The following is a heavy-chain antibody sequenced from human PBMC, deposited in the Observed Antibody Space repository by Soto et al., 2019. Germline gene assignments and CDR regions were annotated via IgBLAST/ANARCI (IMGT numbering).Heavy chain of an antibody. CDR1: GFSLNTNGVS. CDR3: AHSWDLNLGY. Sequence: QITLKESGPTLVKPTQTLTLTCTFSGFSLNTNGVSVAWIRQPPGKALEWLALIYSDDDKRYSPSLKSRLTSTKDTSKNQVVLTMTNMDPVETATYYCAHSWDLNLGYWGQGTLVTVSS. J-gene: IGHJ4*02. D-gene: IGHD1-26*01. CDR2: IYSDDDK. V-gene: IGHV2-5*02.